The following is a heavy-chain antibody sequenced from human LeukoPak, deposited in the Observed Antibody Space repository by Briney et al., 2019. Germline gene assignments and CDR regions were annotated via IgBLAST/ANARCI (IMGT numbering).Heavy chain of an antibody. Sequence: SETLSPTCTVSGGSISSYYWSWIRQPAGKGLEWIGRIYTSGSTNYNPSLKSRVTMSVDTSKNQLSLKLSSVTAADTAGDYCWRLSWSGPAPAPGYYYYMDVWGKGTTVTVSS. CDR1: GGSISSYY. CDR2: IYTSGST. CDR3: WRLSWSGPAPAPGYYYYMDV. V-gene: IGHV4-4*07. D-gene: IGHD3-3*01. J-gene: IGHJ6*03.